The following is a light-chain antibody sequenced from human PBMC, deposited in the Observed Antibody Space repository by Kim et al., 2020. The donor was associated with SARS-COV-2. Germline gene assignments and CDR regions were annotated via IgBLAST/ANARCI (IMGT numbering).Light chain of an antibody. CDR3: HSYDRDSHV. CDR1: RGAFPTDY. CDR2: ADN. Sequence: PVTHACPRRRGAFPTDYVQGHQRRPGPAPATVIYADNERPSGVPDRFSGSSDASSNSASLTISGLKTEDEADYYCHSYDRDSHVFGTGTKVTVL. J-gene: IGLJ1*01. V-gene: IGLV6-57*03.